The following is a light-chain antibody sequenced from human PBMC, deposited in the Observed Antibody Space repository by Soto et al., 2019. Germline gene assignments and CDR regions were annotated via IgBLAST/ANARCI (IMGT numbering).Light chain of an antibody. Sequence: SVLAQPSSASGSPGRSCTISCTGTSIDVGGYNFVSWYQQHPGKAPKLMIYEVSNRPSGVSNRFSGSKSGNTASLTISGLQAEDEADYYCSSFTSGSTLFGTGTKVTVL. CDR2: EVS. J-gene: IGLJ1*01. CDR1: SIDVGGYNF. CDR3: SSFTSGSTL. V-gene: IGLV2-14*01.